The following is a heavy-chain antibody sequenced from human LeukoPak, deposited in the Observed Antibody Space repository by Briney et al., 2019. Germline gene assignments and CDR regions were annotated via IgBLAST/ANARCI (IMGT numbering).Heavy chain of an antibody. D-gene: IGHD5-18*01. CDR3: ARGYSGGE. CDR1: GFIFSIND. V-gene: IGHV3-30*02. Sequence: GGSLRLSCAVSGFIFSINDMHWVRQAPGKGLEGVASIQYDGTNKYYADSVRGRFTISRDNSKNTLYLRMNSLRVDDTAVYYCARGYSGGEWGQGTLVTVSS. J-gene: IGHJ4*02. CDR2: IQYDGTNK.